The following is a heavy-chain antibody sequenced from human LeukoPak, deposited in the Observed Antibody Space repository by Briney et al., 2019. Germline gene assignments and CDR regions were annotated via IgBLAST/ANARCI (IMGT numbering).Heavy chain of an antibody. CDR3: ARDGCCSS. CDR2: IKQDGSEK. D-gene: IGHD6-13*01. J-gene: IGHJ4*02. V-gene: IGHV3-7*01. CDR1: GFRFSSYG. Sequence: GRSLRLSCAASGFRFSSYGFHWVRQAPGKGLEWVANIKQDGSEKYYVDSVKGRFTISRDNAKNSLYLQMNSLRAEDTAVYYCARDGCCSSWGQGTLVTVSS.